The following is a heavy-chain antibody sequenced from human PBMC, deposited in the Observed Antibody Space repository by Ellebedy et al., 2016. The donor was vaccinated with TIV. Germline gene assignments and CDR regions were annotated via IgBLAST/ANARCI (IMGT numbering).Heavy chain of an antibody. J-gene: IGHJ6*02. CDR1: GFTFSSFG. CDR3: AKDLEIFISSGSHYGMDL. CDR2: ISYHKSET. V-gene: IGHV3-30*18. D-gene: IGHD6-25*01. Sequence: GESLKISCAASGFTFSSFGMHWVRQAPGKGLEWVALISYHKSETFYADSVKGRFTISRDNSRDTLYLQMNSLRAEDTAVYFCAKDLEIFISSGSHYGMDLWGQGTTVTVSS.